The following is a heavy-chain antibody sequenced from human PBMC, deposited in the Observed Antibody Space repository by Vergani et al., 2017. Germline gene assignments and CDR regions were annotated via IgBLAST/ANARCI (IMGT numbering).Heavy chain of an antibody. CDR3: SRGRGYGFGYSDD. V-gene: IGHV3-49*04. D-gene: IGHD5-18*01. Sequence: EVQLVESGGGLVPPGRSLRLSCAASGFSFGDYAMTWVRQAPGKGLEWVAFIRNKAYGGTTEYAASVKGRFTISRDDSKRLAYLQLSGLKTEDTAVYFCSRGRGYGFGYSDDWGQGTLVTVSS. J-gene: IGHJ4*02. CDR1: GFSFGDYA. CDR2: IRNKAYGGTT.